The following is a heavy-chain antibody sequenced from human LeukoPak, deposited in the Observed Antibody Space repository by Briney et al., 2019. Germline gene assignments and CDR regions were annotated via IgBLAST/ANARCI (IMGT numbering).Heavy chain of an antibody. D-gene: IGHD4-23*01. Sequence: SETLSLTCAVYGGSFSGYYWSWIRQPPGEGLEWIGEINHSGSTNYNPSLKSRVTISVDTSKNQFSLKLSSVTAADTAVYYCATYYGGNSFDYWGQGTLVTVSS. J-gene: IGHJ4*02. CDR1: GGSFSGYY. CDR3: ATYYGGNSFDY. CDR2: INHSGST. V-gene: IGHV4-34*01.